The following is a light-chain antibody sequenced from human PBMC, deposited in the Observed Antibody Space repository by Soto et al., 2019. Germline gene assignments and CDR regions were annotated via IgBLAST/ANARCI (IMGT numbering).Light chain of an antibody. J-gene: IGLJ2*01. Sequence: QSVLTQPRSVSGSPGQSGTISCTGTSSDVGGYNYVSWYQQHPGKAPKLMIYDVNKRPSGVPDRFSGSKSGNTASLTISGLQAEDEADYYCCSYAGSYTVVFGGGTKLTVL. V-gene: IGLV2-11*01. CDR2: DVN. CDR1: SSDVGGYNY. CDR3: CSYAGSYTVV.